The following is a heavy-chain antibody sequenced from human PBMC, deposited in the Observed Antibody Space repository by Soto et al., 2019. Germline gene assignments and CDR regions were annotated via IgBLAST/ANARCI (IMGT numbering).Heavy chain of an antibody. CDR3: ARVSDYYYGMDV. J-gene: IGHJ6*02. CDR2: ISSSSSYI. CDR1: GFTFSTYS. Sequence: GGSLRLSCAASGFTFSTYSMNWVRQAPGKGLEWVSSISSSSSYIYYADSVKGRFTISRDNAKNSLYLQMNSLRAEDTAVYYCARVSDYYYGMDVWGQGTTVTVSS. V-gene: IGHV3-21*01.